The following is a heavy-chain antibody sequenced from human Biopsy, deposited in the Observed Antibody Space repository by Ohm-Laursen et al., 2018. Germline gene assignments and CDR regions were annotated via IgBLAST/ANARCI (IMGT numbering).Heavy chain of an antibody. V-gene: IGHV3-30*18. D-gene: IGHD4-17*01. Sequence: SLRLSCSASGFTFRDWGMLWVRQAPDKGLEWVALISYDGSNKYYADSVKGRFTISRDNSKNTLHLQMNSLRAEDTAIYYCAKSYGDYWGDYYYGLDVWGQGATVTVS. CDR1: GFTFRDWG. CDR3: AKSYGDYWGDYYYGLDV. J-gene: IGHJ6*02. CDR2: ISYDGSNK.